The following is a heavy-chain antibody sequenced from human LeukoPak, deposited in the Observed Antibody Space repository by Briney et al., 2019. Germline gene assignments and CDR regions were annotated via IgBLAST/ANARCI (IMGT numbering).Heavy chain of an antibody. J-gene: IGHJ2*01. CDR2: ISGSGGST. V-gene: IGHV3-23*01. CDR1: GFTFSGYA. D-gene: IGHD3-22*01. Sequence: QPGGSLRLSCAVSGFTFSGYAMSWVRQAPGKGLEWVSAISGSGGSTYYADSVKGRFTISRDNSKNTLYLQMNSLNAEDTTVYYCAKVYGDTMIVVVHGYFDLWGRGTLVTVSS. CDR3: AKVYGDTMIVVVHGYFDL.